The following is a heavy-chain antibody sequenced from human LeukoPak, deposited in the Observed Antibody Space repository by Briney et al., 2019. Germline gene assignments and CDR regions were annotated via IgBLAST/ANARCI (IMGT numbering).Heavy chain of an antibody. CDR3: ARDASSGYYISH. V-gene: IGHV4-59*01. D-gene: IGHD3-22*01. Sequence: SETLSLTCTVSGGSISSYYWSWIRKPPGKGLEWIGYIYYSGSTNYNPSLKSRVTISVDTSKNQFSLKVNPVTAADTAVYYCARDASSGYYISHWGQGTLVTVSS. CDR1: GGSISSYY. J-gene: IGHJ4*02. CDR2: IYYSGST.